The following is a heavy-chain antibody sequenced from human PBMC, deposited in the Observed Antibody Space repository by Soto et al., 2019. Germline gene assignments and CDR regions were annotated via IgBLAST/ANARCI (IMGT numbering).Heavy chain of an antibody. J-gene: IGHJ4*02. Sequence: GGSLRLSCTASGFTFGDYAMSWFRQAPGKGLEWVGFIRSKAYGGTTEYAASVKGRFTISRDDSKSIAYLQMNSLKTEDTAVYYCTRDHRENYYDSSGYYPYWGQGTLVTVSS. CDR3: TRDHRENYYDSSGYYPY. V-gene: IGHV3-49*03. D-gene: IGHD3-22*01. CDR2: IRSKAYGGTT. CDR1: GFTFGDYA.